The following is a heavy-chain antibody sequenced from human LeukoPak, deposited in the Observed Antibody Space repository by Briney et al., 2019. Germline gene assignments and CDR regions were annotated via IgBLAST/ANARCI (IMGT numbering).Heavy chain of an antibody. D-gene: IGHD2-2*02. J-gene: IGHJ1*01. V-gene: IGHV1-2*02. CDR3: ARDSEGYCSSTSCYTEYCQH. Sequence: ASVKVSCKASGYTFTGYYMHWVRQAPGQGLEWMGWINPNSGGTNYAQKFQGRVTMTRDTSISTAYMELSRLRSDDTAVYYCARDSEGYCSSTSCYTEYCQHWGQGTLVTVSS. CDR2: INPNSGGT. CDR1: GYTFTGYY.